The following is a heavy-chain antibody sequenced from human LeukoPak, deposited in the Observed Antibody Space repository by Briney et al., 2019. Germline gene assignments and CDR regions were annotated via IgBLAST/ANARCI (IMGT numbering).Heavy chain of an antibody. V-gene: IGHV3-7*03. D-gene: IGHD3-10*01. CDR3: ARSIMGGGAFDY. J-gene: IGHJ4*02. CDR2: IKEDGSER. Sequence: PGGSLRLSCAASGFTFSSYWLNWVRQTPGKGLEWVANIKEDGSERYHVDSVKGRFTISSDNAKSSLYLQMNSLRAEDTALYYCARSIMGGGAFDYWGQGTQVTVSS. CDR1: GFTFSSYW.